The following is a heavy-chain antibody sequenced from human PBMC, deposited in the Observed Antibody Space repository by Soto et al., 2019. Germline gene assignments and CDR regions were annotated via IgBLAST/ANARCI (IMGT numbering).Heavy chain of an antibody. CDR2: ISSGGGTT. V-gene: IGHV3-23*04. D-gene: IGHD3-3*01. J-gene: IGHJ6*01. CDR3: AKLKGGLGRFYGMDA. CDR1: GFSFRNYA. Sequence: DEQLVESGGGSLQPGESLRLSCAASGFSFRNYAMTWVRQSPGKGLEWVSLISSGGGTTNYADSVKGRFSISRDNSQYMLYLQMNGLRGEDTALYYCAKLKGGLGRFYGMDAWGQGTMVIVSS.